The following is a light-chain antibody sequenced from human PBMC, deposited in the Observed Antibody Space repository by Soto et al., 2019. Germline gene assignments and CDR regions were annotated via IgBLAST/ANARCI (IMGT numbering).Light chain of an antibody. CDR3: HQYNNWPKT. V-gene: IGKV3-15*01. CDR1: QSVSSN. J-gene: IGKJ5*01. CDR2: EAS. Sequence: EVVVTQSPATLSVSPGERATLSCRASQSVSSNLAWYQQKPGQAPRLLIYEASTRATGISARFSGSGSGTEFTLTISSLQSEDFAVYYCHQYNNWPKTFGQGTRLDIK.